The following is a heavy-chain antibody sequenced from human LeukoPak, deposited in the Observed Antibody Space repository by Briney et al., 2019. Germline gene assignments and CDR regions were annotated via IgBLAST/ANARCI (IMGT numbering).Heavy chain of an antibody. Sequence: SETLSLTCTVSGGSISSYYWSWIRQPPGKGLEWIGYIYYSGSTNYNPSLKSRVTISVDTSKNQFSLKLSSVTAADTAVYYCARSFSSIDRFDIWGQGTMVTVSS. CDR2: IYYSGST. CDR3: ARSFSSIDRFDI. V-gene: IGHV4-59*01. J-gene: IGHJ3*02. CDR1: GGSISSYY. D-gene: IGHD6-6*01.